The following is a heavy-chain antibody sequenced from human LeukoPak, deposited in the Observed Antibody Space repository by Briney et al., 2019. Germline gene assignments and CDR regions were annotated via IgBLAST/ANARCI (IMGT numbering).Heavy chain of an antibody. Sequence: PGRSLRLSCAASGFTFSSYGMHWVRQAPGKGLEWVAVIWYDGSNKYYADSVKGRFTISRDNSKNTLYLQMNSLRAEDTAVYYCARDGQYGSADYYYYMDVWGKGTTVTVSS. CDR3: ARDGQYGSADYYYYMDV. CDR1: GFTFSSYG. CDR2: IWYDGSNK. J-gene: IGHJ6*03. V-gene: IGHV3-33*01. D-gene: IGHD3-10*01.